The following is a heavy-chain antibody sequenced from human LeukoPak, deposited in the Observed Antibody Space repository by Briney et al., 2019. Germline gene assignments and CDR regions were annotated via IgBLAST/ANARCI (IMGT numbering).Heavy chain of an antibody. D-gene: IGHD2-15*01. Sequence: PGGSLRLSCAASGFTFSNAWMSWVRQAPGKGLVWVSRINPDGSIINYADSVEGRFTISRDNAKNTVHLQMNSLRVEDTAVYFCVEGLGGSSDYWGQGTLVTVSS. CDR3: VEGLGGSSDY. CDR1: GFTFSNAW. V-gene: IGHV3-74*01. CDR2: INPDGSII. J-gene: IGHJ4*02.